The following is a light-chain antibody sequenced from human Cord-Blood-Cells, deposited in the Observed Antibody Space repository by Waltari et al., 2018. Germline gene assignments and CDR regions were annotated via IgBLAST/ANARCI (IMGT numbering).Light chain of an antibody. CDR2: EGS. V-gene: IGLV2-23*01. CDR1: SSDVGSYNL. J-gene: IGLJ3*02. Sequence: QSALTQPASVSGSPGQSITISCTGTSSDVGSYNLVSWYQQNPGKAPKRMIYEGSKRPTGVSHRFSGSRSGNTASLTISGLQAEDEADYYCCSYAGSSTWVFGGGTKLTVL. CDR3: CSYAGSSTWV.